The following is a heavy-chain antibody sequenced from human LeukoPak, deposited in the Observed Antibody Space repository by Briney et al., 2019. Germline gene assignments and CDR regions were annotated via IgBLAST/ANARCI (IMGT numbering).Heavy chain of an antibody. J-gene: IGHJ4*02. CDR1: GFTFSSYA. CDR3: ARMVGLSSYFDY. CDR2: VSPSGGAT. V-gene: IGHV3-23*01. D-gene: IGHD2-8*01. Sequence: PAGGSLRLSCAASGFTFSSYAMSWVRQAPGKGLEWVSSVSPSGGATYYADSVKGRITISRDSYTLYLHLNSLRADDTAVYYCARMVGLSSYFDYWGQGTLVTVSS.